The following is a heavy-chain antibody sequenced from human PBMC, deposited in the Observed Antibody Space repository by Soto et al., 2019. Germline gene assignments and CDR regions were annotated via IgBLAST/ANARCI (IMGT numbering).Heavy chain of an antibody. D-gene: IGHD6-13*01. CDR2: IYYSGST. V-gene: IGHV4-30-4*01. Sequence: SETLSLTCTFSGGSISSGDYYWSWIRQPPGKGLEWFGYIYYSGSTYYNPSLKSRVTISVDTSKNQFSLKLSSVTAADTAVYYCARDRTIAAAGINGMDVWGQGTTVTSP. J-gene: IGHJ6*02. CDR3: ARDRTIAAAGINGMDV. CDR1: GGSISSGDYY.